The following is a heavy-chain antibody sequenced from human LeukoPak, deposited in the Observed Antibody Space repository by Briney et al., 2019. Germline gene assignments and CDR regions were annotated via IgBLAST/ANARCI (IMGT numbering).Heavy chain of an antibody. Sequence: PGGSLRLSCAASGFTFSSYAMHWVRQAPGKGLEWVAVISYDGSNKYYADSVKGRFTISRDNSKNTLYLQMNSLRAEDTAVYYCARELEIAAAGTLVDNWGQGTLVTVSS. CDR1: GFTFSSYA. J-gene: IGHJ4*02. V-gene: IGHV3-30*14. D-gene: IGHD6-13*01. CDR3: ARELEIAAAGTLVDN. CDR2: ISYDGSNK.